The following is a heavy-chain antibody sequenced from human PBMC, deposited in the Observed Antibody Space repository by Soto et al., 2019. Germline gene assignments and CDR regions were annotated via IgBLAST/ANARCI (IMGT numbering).Heavy chain of an antibody. D-gene: IGHD3-3*01. J-gene: IGHJ4*02. CDR2: IWYDGSNK. V-gene: IGHV3-33*01. Sequence: QVQLVESGGGVVQPGRSLRLSCAASGFTFSSYGMHWVRQAPGKGLEWVAVIWYDGSNKYYADSVKGRFTISRDNSKNTLYLQLNSLRAEDTAVYYCARDLQAGGVAYWGQGTLVTVSS. CDR1: GFTFSSYG. CDR3: ARDLQAGGVAY.